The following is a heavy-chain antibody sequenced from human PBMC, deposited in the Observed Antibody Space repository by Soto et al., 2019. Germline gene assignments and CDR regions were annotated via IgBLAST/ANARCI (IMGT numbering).Heavy chain of an antibody. J-gene: IGHJ4*02. CDR3: AKELRSSGWYLDY. CDR1: GFTFSSYG. D-gene: IGHD6-19*01. V-gene: IGHV3-30*18. Sequence: QVQLVESGGGVVQPGRSLRLSCAASGFTFSSYGMHWDRQAPGKGLEWVAVISYDGTDKYYVDSVKGRFTISRDNSKNTLYLQMTSLRPEDTAVYSCAKELRSSGWYLDYWGQGTLVTVSS. CDR2: ISYDGTDK.